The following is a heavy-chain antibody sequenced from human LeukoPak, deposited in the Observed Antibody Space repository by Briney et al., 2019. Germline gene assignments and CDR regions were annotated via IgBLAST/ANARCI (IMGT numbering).Heavy chain of an antibody. CDR2: IYYSGST. CDR3: ARMDFDWFLGMDV. Sequence: PSETLSLTCTVSGGSISSYYWSWIRQPPGKGLEWIGYIYYSGSTNYNPSLKSRVTISVDMSKNQFSLKLSSVTAADTAVYYCARMDFDWFLGMDVWGQGTTVTVSS. CDR1: GGSISSYY. J-gene: IGHJ6*02. D-gene: IGHD3-9*01. V-gene: IGHV4-59*01.